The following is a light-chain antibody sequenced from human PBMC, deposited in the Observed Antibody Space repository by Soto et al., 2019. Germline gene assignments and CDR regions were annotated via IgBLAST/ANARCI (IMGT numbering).Light chain of an antibody. Sequence: MTQSPSTLSGSVGDRVTITCRASQDIRSSLAWYQQKPGQAPRLLIYGASIRATGVPATFSGSGSGTEFPLSISSLQSEHLGVYYCQQDSSWPLTFGGGTKVDIK. CDR3: QQDSSWPLT. V-gene: IGKV3-15*01. CDR2: GAS. CDR1: QDIRSS. J-gene: IGKJ4*01.